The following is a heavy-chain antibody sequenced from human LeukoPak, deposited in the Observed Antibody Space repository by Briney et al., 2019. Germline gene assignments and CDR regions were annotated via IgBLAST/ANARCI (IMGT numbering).Heavy chain of an antibody. CDR2: VHPYGGST. CDR3: ARGGSYTYNAFDI. CDR1: GYTFTDYY. Sequence: GASVKVSCKASGYTFTDYYFHWVRQAPGQGLEWLGIVHPYGGSTHYAQKFQDRVAMTRDTSTNTVYLELSSLRSDDTAVYYCARGGSYTYNAFDIWGQGTMVAVSS. J-gene: IGHJ3*02. V-gene: IGHV1-46*01. D-gene: IGHD3-16*01.